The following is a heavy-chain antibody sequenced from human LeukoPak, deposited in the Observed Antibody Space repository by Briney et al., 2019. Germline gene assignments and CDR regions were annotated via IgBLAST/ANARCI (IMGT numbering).Heavy chain of an antibody. J-gene: IGHJ3*02. Sequence: GGSLRLPCAASGFTFSNPWMSWARQAPGKGLEWVGRIKSKTDGGTTDYAAPVKGRFTISRDDSKNTLYLQMNSLKTEDTAVYYCTTDGADYVWGSYLGDAFDIWGQGTMVTVSS. V-gene: IGHV3-15*01. CDR3: TTDGADYVWGSYLGDAFDI. CDR1: GFTFSNPW. CDR2: IKSKTDGGTT. D-gene: IGHD3-16*02.